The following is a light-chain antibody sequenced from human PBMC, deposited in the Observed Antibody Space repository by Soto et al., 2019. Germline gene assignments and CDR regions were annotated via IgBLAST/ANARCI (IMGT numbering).Light chain of an antibody. CDR3: QHYGTPLFT. Sequence: IVLTQSPGTLSLSPGERATLSCGASQSVTNNFLAWYQQKPGQAPRLIIYGAYSRATVVPNRFSGRAAGTDFTLTISRQEPGDVAVYYCQHYGTPLFTFGPGTKVDIK. CDR2: GAY. J-gene: IGKJ3*01. V-gene: IGKV3-20*01. CDR1: QSVTNNF.